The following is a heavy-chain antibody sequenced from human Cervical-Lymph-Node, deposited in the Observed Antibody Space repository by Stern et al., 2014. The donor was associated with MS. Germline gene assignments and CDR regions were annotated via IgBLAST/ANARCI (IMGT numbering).Heavy chain of an antibody. CDR3: AKAITTAGTGIDY. Sequence: VQLVESGGGVVQPGRSLRLSCVASGFTLSNYGMHWVRQAPGKGMEWAALISYDGSNKYYADSVKGRFTISRDNTKNTLYLQMNSLRTEDTAVYYCAKAITTAGTGIDYWGQGTLVTVSS. CDR1: GFTLSNYG. V-gene: IGHV3-30*18. D-gene: IGHD6-13*01. CDR2: ISYDGSNK. J-gene: IGHJ4*02.